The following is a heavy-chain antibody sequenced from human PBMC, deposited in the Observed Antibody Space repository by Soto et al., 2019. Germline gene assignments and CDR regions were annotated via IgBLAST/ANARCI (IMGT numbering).Heavy chain of an antibody. CDR1: GGTFSTYA. J-gene: IGHJ3*02. CDR2: IIPFLGTA. V-gene: IGHV1-69*01. D-gene: IGHD6-19*01. Sequence: QVQLVQSGAEVKKPGSSVKVSCRASGGTFSTYAISWVRQAPGHGLQWMGGIIPFLGTADYPQQFQGRVAITADESSSTAHMELSSLRSEDTAVYYCAREDNTFAGSGQDHHAFDIWGQGTMVTVSS. CDR3: AREDNTFAGSGQDHHAFDI.